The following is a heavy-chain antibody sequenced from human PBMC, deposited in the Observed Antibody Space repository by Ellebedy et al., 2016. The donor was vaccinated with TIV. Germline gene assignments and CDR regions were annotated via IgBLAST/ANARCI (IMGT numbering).Heavy chain of an antibody. V-gene: IGHV4-34*01. CDR1: GGSFSGYY. CDR2: IYHSGST. J-gene: IGHJ4*02. CDR3: ARDQSYYYDSSGPGEFDY. D-gene: IGHD3-22*01. Sequence: SETLSLTXAVYGGSFSGYYWSWIRQPPGKGLEWIGSIYHSGSTYYNPSLKSRVTISVDTSKNQFSLKLSSVTAADTAVYYCARDQSYYYDSSGPGEFDYWGQGTLVTVSS.